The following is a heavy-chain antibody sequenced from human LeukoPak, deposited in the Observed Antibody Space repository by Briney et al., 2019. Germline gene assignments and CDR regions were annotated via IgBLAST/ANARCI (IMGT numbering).Heavy chain of an antibody. V-gene: IGHV3-23*01. CDR2: ISDSGDIT. D-gene: IGHD1-26*01. J-gene: IGHJ3*02. CDR1: GFPFSSYA. Sequence: GGSLRLSCAASGFPFSSYAMSWVRQAPGKGLEWVSGISDSGDITYYADSVMGRFTLSRDNSKNTLYVQMNSLRVEDTAVYYCAKNRRGGSYYAATLEIWGQGTMVTVSS. CDR3: AKNRRGGSYYAATLEI.